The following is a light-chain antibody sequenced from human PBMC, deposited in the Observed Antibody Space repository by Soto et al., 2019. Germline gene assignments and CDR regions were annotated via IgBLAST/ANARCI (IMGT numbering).Light chain of an antibody. Sequence: EAVLTQSPATLSVSPGERVSLSCRASQSVATNLAWYQQRPGQAPRLLIYGASKRAIGLPARFSGSGSGTDFTLTISRLEPEDFAVYYWQQFSSYPLTFGGGTKVDI. CDR1: QSVATN. CDR3: QQFSSYPLT. CDR2: GAS. J-gene: IGKJ4*01. V-gene: IGKV3-15*01.